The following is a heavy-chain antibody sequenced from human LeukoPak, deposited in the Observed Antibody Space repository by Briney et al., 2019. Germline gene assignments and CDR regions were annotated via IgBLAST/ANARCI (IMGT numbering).Heavy chain of an antibody. J-gene: IGHJ4*02. CDR1: GGSISSYY. Sequence: PETLSLTCTVSGGSISSYYWSWIRQPPGKGLEWIGYIYYSGSTNYNPSLKSRVTISVDTSKNQFSLKLSSVTAADTAVYYCARRRYCTNGVCYRALYYFDYWGQGTLVTVSS. CDR3: ARRRYCTNGVCYRALYYFDY. D-gene: IGHD2-8*01. CDR2: IYYSGST. V-gene: IGHV4-59*08.